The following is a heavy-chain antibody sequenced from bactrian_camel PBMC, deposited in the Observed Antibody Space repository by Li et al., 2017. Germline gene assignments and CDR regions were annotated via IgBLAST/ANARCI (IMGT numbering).Heavy chain of an antibody. J-gene: IGHJ4*01. CDR3: ASIAREPRDIWYPSALPLSGTPYKY. CDR1: MYPERHFT. V-gene: IGHV3S42*01. CDR2: IDSDGML. D-gene: IGHD4*01. Sequence: DVQLVESGGGSVQAGGSPTLACAGSMYPERHFTATWFRQAPGQEREGVATIDSDGMLRYADSVRGRFTISKDNAKNTLYLQMDSLKPGDTAMYYCASIAREPRDIWYPSALPLSGTPYKYWGQGTQVTVS.